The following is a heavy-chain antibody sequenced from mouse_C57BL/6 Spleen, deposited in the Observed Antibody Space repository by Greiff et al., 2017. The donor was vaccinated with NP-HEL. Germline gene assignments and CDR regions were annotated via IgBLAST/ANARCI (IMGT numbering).Heavy chain of an antibody. Sequence: VQLQQSGAELMKPGASVKLSCKATGYTFTGYWIEWVKQRPGHGLEWIGEILPGSGSTNYNEKFKGKATFTADTASNTAYMQLSSLTTEDSDIYYCARRRVVDNYPLAMDYWGQGTSVTVSS. CDR2: ILPGSGST. CDR1: GYTFTGYW. J-gene: IGHJ4*01. CDR3: ARRRVVDNYPLAMDY. V-gene: IGHV1-9*01. D-gene: IGHD1-3*01.